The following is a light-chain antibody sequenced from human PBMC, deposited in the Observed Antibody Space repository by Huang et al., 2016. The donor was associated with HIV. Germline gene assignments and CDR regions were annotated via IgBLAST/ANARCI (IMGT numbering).Light chain of an antibody. Sequence: EIVLTQSPATLSLSPGERATLPCRASQRVSSYLAWYQQKPGQAPRLLIYDASNRATGIPARFSGSGSGTDFTLTISSLEPEDFAVYYCQQRSNWPRTFGQGTKVEIK. V-gene: IGKV3-11*01. CDR3: QQRSNWPRT. CDR1: QRVSSY. J-gene: IGKJ1*01. CDR2: DAS.